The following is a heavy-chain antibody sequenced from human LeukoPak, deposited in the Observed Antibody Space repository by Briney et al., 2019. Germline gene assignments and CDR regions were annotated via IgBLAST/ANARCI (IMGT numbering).Heavy chain of an antibody. J-gene: IGHJ4*02. CDR3: AKDLAYSSSWFDY. D-gene: IGHD6-13*01. V-gene: IGHV3-23*01. CDR2: ISGSDPGT. CDR1: GFNFRTYA. Sequence: PGGSLRLSCAASGFNFRTYAMSWVRQAPGKGLEWVSAISGSDPGTYHADSVKGRFTISRDNSKNTLYLQMNSLRAEDTAVYYCAKDLAYSSSWFDYWGQGTLVTVSS.